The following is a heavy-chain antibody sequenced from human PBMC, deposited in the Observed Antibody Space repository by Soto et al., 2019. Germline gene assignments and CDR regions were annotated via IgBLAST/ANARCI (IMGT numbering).Heavy chain of an antibody. J-gene: IGHJ3*02. CDR2: IYYSGST. V-gene: IGHV4-59*08. Sequence: SETLSLTCTVSGGSISSYYWSWIRQPPGKGLEWIGYIYYSGSTNYNPSLKSRVTISVDTSKNQFSLKLSSVTAADTAVYYCARLFNYDFWSGYYTQGGHDAFDIWGQGTMVTV. D-gene: IGHD3-3*01. CDR3: ARLFNYDFWSGYYTQGGHDAFDI. CDR1: GGSISSYY.